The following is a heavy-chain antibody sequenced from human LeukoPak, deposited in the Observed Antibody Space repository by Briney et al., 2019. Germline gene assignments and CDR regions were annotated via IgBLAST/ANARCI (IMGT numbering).Heavy chain of an antibody. CDR1: GGSVSSGSYY. Sequence: SETLSFTCTVSGGSVSSGSYYWSWIRQPPGKGLEWIGYIYYSGSTNYNPSLKSRVTISVDTSKNQFSLKLSSVTAADTAVYYCAHYGDYSYNWFDPWGQGTLVTVSS. V-gene: IGHV4-61*01. CDR3: AHYGDYSYNWFDP. CDR2: IYYSGST. J-gene: IGHJ5*02. D-gene: IGHD4-17*01.